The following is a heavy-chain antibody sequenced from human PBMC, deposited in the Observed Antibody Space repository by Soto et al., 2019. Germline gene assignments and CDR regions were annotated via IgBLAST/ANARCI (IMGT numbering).Heavy chain of an antibody. CDR3: TRVATAVPS. V-gene: IGHV4-4*07. Sequence: PSETLSLTCSVSGGSIVGHYWSWIRLPALRRRQWVGRIYSSGTTNYNPSLQGRVTMSIDTSKNQFSLMLTSVTAADTAVYYCTRVATAVPSWGRGVLVTVSS. CDR2: IYSSGTT. J-gene: IGHJ5*02. CDR1: GGSIVGHY. D-gene: IGHD5-18*01.